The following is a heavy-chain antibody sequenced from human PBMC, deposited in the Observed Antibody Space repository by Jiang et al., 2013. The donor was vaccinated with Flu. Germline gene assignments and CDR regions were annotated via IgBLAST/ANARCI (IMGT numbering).Heavy chain of an antibody. J-gene: IGHJ4*02. V-gene: IGHV3-33*01. CDR1: GFTFSSYG. CDR2: IWYDGSNK. CDR3: ARAPRPYYYDSSGYFYFDY. Sequence: QLVESGGGVVQPGRSLRLSCAASGFTFSSYGMHWVRQAPGKGLEWVAVIWYDGSNKYYADSVKGRFTISRDNSKNTLYLQMNSLRAEDTAVYYCARAPRPYYYDSSGYFYFDYWGQGTLVTVSS. D-gene: IGHD3-22*01.